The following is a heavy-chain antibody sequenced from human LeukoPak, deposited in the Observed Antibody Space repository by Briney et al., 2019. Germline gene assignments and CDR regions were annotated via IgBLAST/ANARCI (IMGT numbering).Heavy chain of an antibody. CDR2: IYSGGST. CDR3: ARGAPEYCRGDSCYDFDS. J-gene: IGHJ4*02. V-gene: IGHV3-53*01. D-gene: IGHD2-15*01. Sequence: GGSLRLSCAASGFTVSSNYMSWVRQAPGKGLEWVSVIYSGGSTYYADSVKGRFTISRDNSKNTLYLQMNSLTAEDTGVYYCARGAPEYCRGDSCYDFDSWGQGTLVPVSP. CDR1: GFTVSSNY.